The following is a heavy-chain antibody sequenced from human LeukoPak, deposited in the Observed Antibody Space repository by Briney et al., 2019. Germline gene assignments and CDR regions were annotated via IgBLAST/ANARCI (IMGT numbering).Heavy chain of an antibody. CDR2: INHSGST. D-gene: IGHD3-16*01. J-gene: IGHJ4*02. CDR1: GGSFSGYY. CDR3: AREDLGAETPMDY. Sequence: SETLSLTCAVYGGSFSGYYWSWIRQPPGKGLEWIGEINHSGSTTYNPSLKSRVTISVDTSKNQFSLKLTSVTAADTAVYYCAREDLGAETPMDYWAQETLVTVAS. V-gene: IGHV4-34*01.